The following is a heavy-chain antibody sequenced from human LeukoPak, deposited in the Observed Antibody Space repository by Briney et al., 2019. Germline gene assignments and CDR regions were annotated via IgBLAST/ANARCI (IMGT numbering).Heavy chain of an antibody. V-gene: IGHV3-7*01. CDR3: AKDRTKDYDYSGPADY. CDR2: IKQDGSEK. D-gene: IGHD4-11*01. Sequence: PGGSLRLSCAASGFTFSSYWMSWVRQAPGKGLEWVANIKQDGSEKYYVDSVKGRFTISRDNAKNSLYLQMNSLRAEDTAVYYCAKDRTKDYDYSGPADYWGQGTLVTVSS. CDR1: GFTFSSYW. J-gene: IGHJ4*02.